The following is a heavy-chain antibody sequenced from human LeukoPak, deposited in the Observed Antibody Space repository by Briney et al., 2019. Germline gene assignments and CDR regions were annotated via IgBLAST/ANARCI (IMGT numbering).Heavy chain of an antibody. V-gene: IGHV3-23*01. J-gene: IGHJ4*02. CDR1: GFTSIAYA. D-gene: IGHD2-15*01. CDR3: AKDHLVLVVVAATPSLPFDY. Sequence: GGSLRLSCVGSGFTSIAYALTWARQAPGKGLEWVSGISGGGVTTYYADSVKGRFTISRDNSKNTLYLQMNSLRAEDTAVYYCAKDHLVLVVVAATPSLPFDYWGQGTLVTVSS. CDR2: ISGGGVTT.